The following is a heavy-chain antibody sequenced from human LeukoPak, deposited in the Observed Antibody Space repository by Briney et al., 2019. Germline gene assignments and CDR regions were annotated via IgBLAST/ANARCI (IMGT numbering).Heavy chain of an antibody. CDR2: IYPGDSDT. D-gene: IGHD5-18*01. J-gene: IGHJ4*02. CDR1: GYSFTSYW. V-gene: IGHV5-51*01. Sequence: PGESLKISCKGSGYSFTSYWIGWVRQMPGKGLEWMGIIYPGDSDTRYSPSFQGQVTISADKSISTAYLQWSSLKASDTAMYYCARLYSLDTAMVTYFDYWGQGTLVTVSS. CDR3: ARLYSLDTAMVTYFDY.